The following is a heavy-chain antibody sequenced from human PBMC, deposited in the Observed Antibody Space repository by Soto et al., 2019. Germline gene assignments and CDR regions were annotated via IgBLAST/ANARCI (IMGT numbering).Heavy chain of an antibody. J-gene: IGHJ4*02. D-gene: IGHD2-2*01. CDR3: ARAYCSSTSCPLFDY. Sequence: KSSETLSLTCTVSGGSISSYYWSWIRQPAGKGLEWIGRIYTSGSTNYNPSLKSRVTMSVDTSKNQFSLKLSSVTAADTAVYYCARAYCSSTSCPLFDYWGQGTLVTVSS. CDR1: GGSISSYY. CDR2: IYTSGST. V-gene: IGHV4-4*07.